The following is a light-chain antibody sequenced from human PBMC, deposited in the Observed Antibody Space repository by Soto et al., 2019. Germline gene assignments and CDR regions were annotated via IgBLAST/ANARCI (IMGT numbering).Light chain of an antibody. Sequence: QSVLTQPASLSASPGQSITISCTGSSDDIGGHEYVSWFQQKAGKAPKIVISEVTYRPSGVSTRFSGSKSGDTASLTISGLQPEDEAVYYCCSYAGSSTYVFGTGTKLTVL. V-gene: IGLV2-14*01. CDR1: SDDIGGHEY. CDR2: EVT. CDR3: CSYAGSSTYV. J-gene: IGLJ1*01.